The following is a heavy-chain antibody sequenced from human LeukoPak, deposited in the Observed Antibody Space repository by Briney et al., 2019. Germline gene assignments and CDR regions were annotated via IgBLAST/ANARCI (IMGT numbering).Heavy chain of an antibody. CDR3: ARDSRSSGLTVDY. V-gene: IGHV3-74*01. J-gene: IGHJ4*02. Sequence: GGSLRLSCAASGFTFSSHWMHWVRQAPGKGLVWVSRVNSDGSSTSYAASVEGRFTISRDNAKNTLYLQMNSLRDEDTAVYYCARDSRSSGLTVDYWGQGALVTVSS. D-gene: IGHD6-19*01. CDR1: GFTFSSHW. CDR2: VNSDGSST.